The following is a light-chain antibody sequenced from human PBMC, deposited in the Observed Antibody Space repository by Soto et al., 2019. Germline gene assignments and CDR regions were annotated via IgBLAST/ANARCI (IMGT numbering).Light chain of an antibody. J-gene: IGKJ1*01. CDR3: QQYYSTPWT. CDR1: QSVLYSSNSKNY. Sequence: DIVMTQSPDSLAVSLGERATINCKSSQSVLYSSNSKNYLAWYQQKPGQPPKLLIYWASTRDSGVPDRISGSGSGTDFTLTINSLQAEDVAVYYCQQYYSTPWTFGQGTKVEIK. CDR2: WAS. V-gene: IGKV4-1*01.